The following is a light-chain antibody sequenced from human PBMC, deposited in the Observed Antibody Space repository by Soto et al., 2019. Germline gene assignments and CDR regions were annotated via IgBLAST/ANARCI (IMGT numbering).Light chain of an antibody. CDR1: QSVSHNY. Sequence: EIVLTQSPGTLSLSPGERATLSCRASQSVSHNYLAWYQQKPGHAPRLLIYGVSSRATGIPDRFSGSGSGTDFTLTISRLEPEDFAVHYCQHYSYSRYFSFGPGTKVEIK. V-gene: IGKV3-20*01. J-gene: IGKJ3*01. CDR2: GVS. CDR3: QHYSYSRYFS.